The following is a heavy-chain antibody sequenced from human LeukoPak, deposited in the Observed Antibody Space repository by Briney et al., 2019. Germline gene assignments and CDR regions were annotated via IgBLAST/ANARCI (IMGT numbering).Heavy chain of an antibody. CDR3: ARDRGYSSFDY. D-gene: IGHD6-19*01. V-gene: IGHV3-7*01. CDR1: GFTFRTSW. CDR2: INPDRSEK. Sequence: GGSLRLSCGASGFTFRTSWMNWVRQAPGKGLEWVASINPDRSEKYSVDSVRGRFTISRDNAKNSLYLQMNSLRAEDTAVYYCARDRGYSSFDYWGQGTLVTVSS. J-gene: IGHJ4*02.